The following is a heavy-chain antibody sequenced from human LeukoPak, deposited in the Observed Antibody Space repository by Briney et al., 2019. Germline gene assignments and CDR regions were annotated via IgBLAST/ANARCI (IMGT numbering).Heavy chain of an antibody. CDR3: ATSYYDSSGYEPVDY. V-gene: IGHV1-8*01. CDR1: GYTFTSYD. CDR2: MNPNSGNT. Sequence: GASVNVSCKASGYTFTSYDINWVRQATGQGLEWMGWMNPNSGNTGYAQKFQGRVTMTRNTSISTAYMELSSLRYQHTAGYYCATSYYDSSGYEPVDYWGQGTLVTVSS. J-gene: IGHJ4*02. D-gene: IGHD3-22*01.